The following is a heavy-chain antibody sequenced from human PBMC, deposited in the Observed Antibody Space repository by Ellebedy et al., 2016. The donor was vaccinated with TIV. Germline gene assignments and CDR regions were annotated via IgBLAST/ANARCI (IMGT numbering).Heavy chain of an antibody. J-gene: IGHJ5*02. V-gene: IGHV5-51*01. D-gene: IGHD6-6*01. CDR1: GYRPGFINYW. CDR2: IYPDDSTT. Sequence: GESLKISCESSGYRPGFINYWIAWVRQMPGKGLEWVGIIYPDDSTTKYSPSFQGQDTISADKSITTAYLQLRSLKASDTAMYYCARLLYYSDFSSYYRSWFDLWGQGTLVTVSS. CDR3: ARLLYYSDFSSYYRSWFDL.